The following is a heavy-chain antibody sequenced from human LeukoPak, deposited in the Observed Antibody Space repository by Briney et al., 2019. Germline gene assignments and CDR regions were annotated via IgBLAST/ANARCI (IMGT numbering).Heavy chain of an antibody. Sequence: GASVKVSCKASGGTFSSYAISWVRQAPGQGLEWMGGIIPIFGTANYAQKFQGRVTITTDESTSTAYMELSSLRSEDTAVYYCAISRDTVTPKTDKAPYYYMDVWGKGTTVTVSS. CDR2: IIPIFGTA. CDR1: GGTFSSYA. V-gene: IGHV1-69*05. D-gene: IGHD4-11*01. J-gene: IGHJ6*03. CDR3: AISRDTVTPKTDKAPYYYMDV.